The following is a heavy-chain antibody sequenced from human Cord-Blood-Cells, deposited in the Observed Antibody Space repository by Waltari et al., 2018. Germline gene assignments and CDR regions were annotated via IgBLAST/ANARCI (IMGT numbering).Heavy chain of an antibody. CDR3: ARTGIGWYFDL. V-gene: IGHV3-21*01. Sequence: EVHLVESGGVLVKSGGPLRLPCAASRFPFSSYCMKRVRQAPGKGLEWVSSISSSSSYIYYADSVKGRFTISRDNAKNLLYLQMNSLRAEDTAVYYCARTGIGWYFDLWGRGTLVTVSS. D-gene: IGHD7-27*01. CDR2: ISSSSSYI. CDR1: RFPFSSYC. J-gene: IGHJ2*01.